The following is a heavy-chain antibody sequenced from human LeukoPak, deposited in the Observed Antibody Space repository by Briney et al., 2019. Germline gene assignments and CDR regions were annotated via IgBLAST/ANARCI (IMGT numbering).Heavy chain of an antibody. D-gene: IGHD2-2*03. CDR2: ISAYNGNT. CDR3: ARTDGWTKPNWFDP. V-gene: IGHV1-18*01. Sequence: ASVKVSCKASGYTFTSYGIGWVRQAPGQGLEWMGWISAYNGNTNYEQKLQGRVTMTTDTSTSTAYMELRSLRSDDTAVYYCARTDGWTKPNWFDPWGQGTLVTVSS. J-gene: IGHJ5*02. CDR1: GYTFTSYG.